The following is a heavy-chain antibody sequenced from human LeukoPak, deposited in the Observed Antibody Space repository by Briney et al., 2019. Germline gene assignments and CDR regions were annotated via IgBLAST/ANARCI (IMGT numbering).Heavy chain of an antibody. D-gene: IGHD6-6*01. CDR2: IYTSGST. CDR1: GGSISSYY. J-gene: IGHJ4*02. Sequence: SETLSLTCTVSGGSISSYYWSWIRQPAGKGLEWIGRIYTSGSTNYHPSLKSRVTMSVDTSKNQFSLKLSSVTAADTAVYYCARDSAYSSSYDYWGQETLVTVSS. CDR3: ARDSAYSSSYDY. V-gene: IGHV4-4*07.